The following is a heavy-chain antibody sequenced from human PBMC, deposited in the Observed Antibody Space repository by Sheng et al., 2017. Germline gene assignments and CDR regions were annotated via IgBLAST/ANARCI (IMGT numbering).Heavy chain of an antibody. J-gene: IGHJ4*02. CDR3: AKVDDGDSSGYYYVQRVAIDY. CDR1: GFTFSSYA. Sequence: EVQLLESGGGLVQPGGSLRLSCAASGFTFSSYAMSWVRQAPGKGLEWVSAISGSGGSTYYADSVKGRFTISRDNSKNTLYLQMNSLRAEDTAVYYCAKVDDGDSSGYYYVQRVAIDYWGQGTLVTVSS. V-gene: IGHV3-23*01. CDR2: ISGSGGST. D-gene: IGHD3-22*01.